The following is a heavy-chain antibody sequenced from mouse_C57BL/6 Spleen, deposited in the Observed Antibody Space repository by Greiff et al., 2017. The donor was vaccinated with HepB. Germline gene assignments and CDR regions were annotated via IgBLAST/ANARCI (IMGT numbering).Heavy chain of an antibody. CDR2: IYPRSGNT. CDR3: ARRELRLREYAMDY. D-gene: IGHD3-2*02. Sequence: QVQLQQSGAELARPGASVKLSCKASGYTFTSSGISWVKQRTGQGLEWIGEIYPRSGNTYYNEKFKGKATLTADKSSSTAYMELRSLTSEDSAVYFCARRELRLREYAMDYWGQGTSVTVSS. V-gene: IGHV1-81*01. CDR1: GYTFTSSG. J-gene: IGHJ4*01.